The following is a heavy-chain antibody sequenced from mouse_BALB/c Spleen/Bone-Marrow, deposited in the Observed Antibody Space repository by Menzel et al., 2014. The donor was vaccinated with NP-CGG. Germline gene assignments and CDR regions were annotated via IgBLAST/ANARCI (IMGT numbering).Heavy chain of an antibody. J-gene: IGHJ2*01. D-gene: IGHD2-3*01. CDR1: GDSITSGY. CDR2: ISYSGST. V-gene: IGHV3-8*02. CDR3: ATYDGFWFDY. Sequence: EVMLVESGPSLVKPSQPLSLTCSVTGDSITSGYWNWIRKFPGNKLEYMGHISYSGSTYYSPSLKSRISITRDTSKNXYYLQLNSVTTEDTATYCCATYDGFWFDYWGQGTTLTVSS.